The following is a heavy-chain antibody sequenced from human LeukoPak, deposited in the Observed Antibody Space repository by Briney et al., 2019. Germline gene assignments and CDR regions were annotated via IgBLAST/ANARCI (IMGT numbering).Heavy chain of an antibody. J-gene: IGHJ5*02. Sequence: ASVKVSCKASGGTFSSYAISWVRQAPGQGLEWMGGIIPIFGTANYAQKFQGRVTITTDESTSTAYMELSSLRSEDTTVYYWARSEYQLLQINWFDPWAREPWSPSPQ. V-gene: IGHV1-69*05. CDR1: GGTFSSYA. CDR3: ARSEYQLLQINWFDP. CDR2: IIPIFGTA. D-gene: IGHD2-2*01.